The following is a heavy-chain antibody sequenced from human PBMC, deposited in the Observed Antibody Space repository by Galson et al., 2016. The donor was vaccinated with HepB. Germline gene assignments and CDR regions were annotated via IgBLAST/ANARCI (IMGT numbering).Heavy chain of an antibody. CDR2: ISSSRAYM. V-gene: IGHV3-21*06. CDR1: GLTFSRYS. Sequence: SLRLSCAASGLTFSRYSMNWVRQAPGKGLEWVSSISSSRAYMYYADSVKGRFPISRDNAKNSLYLQMNSLRAEDTAVYYCARDCSGGSCYGYYYFVMDVWGQGTTVTVSS. J-gene: IGHJ6*02. CDR3: ARDCSGGSCYGYYYFVMDV. D-gene: IGHD2-15*01.